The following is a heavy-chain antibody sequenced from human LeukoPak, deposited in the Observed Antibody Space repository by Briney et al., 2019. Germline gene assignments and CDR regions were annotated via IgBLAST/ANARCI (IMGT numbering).Heavy chain of an antibody. Sequence: ASVKVSCKASGGTFSSYAISWVRQAPGQGLEWMGGIIPIFGTANYAQKFQGRDTITADESTSTAYMELSSLRSEDTAVYYCARVGHCSGGSCYSGPFDYWGQGTLVTVSS. D-gene: IGHD2-15*01. CDR3: ARVGHCSGGSCYSGPFDY. V-gene: IGHV1-69*13. CDR2: IIPIFGTA. J-gene: IGHJ4*02. CDR1: GGTFSSYA.